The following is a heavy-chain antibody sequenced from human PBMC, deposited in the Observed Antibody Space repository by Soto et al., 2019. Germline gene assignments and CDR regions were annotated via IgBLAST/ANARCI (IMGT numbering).Heavy chain of an antibody. D-gene: IGHD3-9*01. V-gene: IGHV3-48*03. J-gene: IGHJ4*02. Sequence: GGSLRLSCAASGFTFSSYEMDWVRQAPGKGLEWVSYISSSGSTIYYADSVKGRFTISRDNAKNSSYLQINSLRAEDTAVYYCARVKSYDILTGYPPDFDYWGQGTLVTVSS. CDR3: ARVKSYDILTGYPPDFDY. CDR2: ISSSGSTI. CDR1: GFTFSSYE.